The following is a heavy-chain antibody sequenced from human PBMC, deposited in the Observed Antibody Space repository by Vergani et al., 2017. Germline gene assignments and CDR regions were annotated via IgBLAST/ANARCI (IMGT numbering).Heavy chain of an antibody. J-gene: IGHJ6*02. CDR2: ITWNSGSI. D-gene: IGHD5-18*01. CDR1: GLTFDDFA. V-gene: IGHV3-9*01. CDR3: ARDSPDTAPGGMDV. Sequence: EVQLVESGGGLVQPGRSLRLSCAVSGLTFDDFAMHWVRQAPGKGLEWVSGITWNSGSIGYADSVKGRFTISRDNAKNSLYLQMNSLRAEDTAVYYCARDSPDTAPGGMDVWGQGTTVTVSS.